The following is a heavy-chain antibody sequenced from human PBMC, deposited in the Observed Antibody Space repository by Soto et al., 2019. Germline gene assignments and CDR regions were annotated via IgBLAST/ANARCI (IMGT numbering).Heavy chain of an antibody. CDR3: ARLSRPNYYDTSGFFKDNWFDP. V-gene: IGHV1-69*01. J-gene: IGHJ5*02. CDR1: GGTFNSYD. D-gene: IGHD3-22*01. Sequence: QVQLVQSGAEVKKPGSSMKVSCKASGGTFNSYDINWVRQAPGQGLEWMGGIIPIVETPKYAQKFQGRVTITADESTNTVYMELSSLRSADTAMYYCARLSRPNYYDTSGFFKDNWFDPWGQGTLVNVSS. CDR2: IIPIVETP.